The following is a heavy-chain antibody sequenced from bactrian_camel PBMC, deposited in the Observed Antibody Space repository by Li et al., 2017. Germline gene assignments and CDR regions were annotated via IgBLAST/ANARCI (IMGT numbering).Heavy chain of an antibody. CDR2: INSAGSSI. CDR1: GFAFMNYW. J-gene: IGHJ4*01. Sequence: HVQLVESGGGLVQPGRSLRLSCAASGFAFMNYWMYWVRQAPGKGLEWVSTINSAGSSIYYADSVKGRFTISRDNAKNTVYLQMNSLKSEDTALYYCATNYVPIWWGNGTQVTVS. D-gene: IGHD1*01. CDR3: ATNYVPIW. V-gene: IGHV3S1*01.